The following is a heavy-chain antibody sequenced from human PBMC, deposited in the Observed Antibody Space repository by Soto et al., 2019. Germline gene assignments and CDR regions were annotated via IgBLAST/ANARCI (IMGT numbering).Heavy chain of an antibody. J-gene: IGHJ4*02. Sequence: QVQLVQSGAEVKKPGSSVKVSCKTSGGTFSTYSIVWVRQAPGEGLEWMGGIIPIFGTANYAQKLQDRVTIPADKSTNTAFMELSSLKSEDTAMYYCASSSGNNYGVGTNYYFDYWGQGTLVTVSS. CDR1: GGTFSTYS. CDR2: IIPIFGTA. V-gene: IGHV1-69*06. CDR3: ASSSGNNYGVGTNYYFDY. D-gene: IGHD1-26*01.